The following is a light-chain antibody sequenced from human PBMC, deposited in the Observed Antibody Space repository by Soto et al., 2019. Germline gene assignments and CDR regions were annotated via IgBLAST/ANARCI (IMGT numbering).Light chain of an antibody. CDR3: QKFNTAPLT. V-gene: IGKV1-27*01. CDR1: QDISVY. J-gene: IGKJ5*01. CDR2: SAS. Sequence: DIQMTQSPSSLSASVGDRVTITCRASQDISVYLAWYQQKPGKVPKLLIYSASTLQSGVPSRFSGSGSGTVFTLTISSLQPEDVATYFCQKFNTAPLTFDQGTRLEIK.